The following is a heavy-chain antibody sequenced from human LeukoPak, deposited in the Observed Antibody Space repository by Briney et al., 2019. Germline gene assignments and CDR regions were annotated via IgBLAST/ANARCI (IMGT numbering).Heavy chain of an antibody. Sequence: ASVKVSCKASGGTFSSYAISWVRQAPGQGLEWMGRIIPILGTANYAQKFQGRVTITADKSTSTAYMELSSLRSEDTAVYYCARTRVVPAAMFTSGAFDIWGQGTMVTVSS. V-gene: IGHV1-69*04. D-gene: IGHD2-2*01. CDR3: ARTRVVPAAMFTSGAFDI. CDR1: GGTFSSYA. J-gene: IGHJ3*02. CDR2: IIPILGTA.